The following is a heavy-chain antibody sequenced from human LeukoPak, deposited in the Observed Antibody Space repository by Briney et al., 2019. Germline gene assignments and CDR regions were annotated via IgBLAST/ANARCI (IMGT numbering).Heavy chain of an antibody. CDR2: MNPNSGNT. CDR3: ARGPYDILTGYYLSDAFDI. CDR1: GYTFTSYD. D-gene: IGHD3-9*01. Sequence: ASVKVSRKCSGYTFTSYDINWGRHGPRQGLERMGSMNPNSGNTGYAQKFQGRVTMTRNTSISTAYMELSSLRSEDTAVYYCARGPYDILTGYYLSDAFDIWGQGTMVTVSS. V-gene: IGHV1-8*01. J-gene: IGHJ3*02.